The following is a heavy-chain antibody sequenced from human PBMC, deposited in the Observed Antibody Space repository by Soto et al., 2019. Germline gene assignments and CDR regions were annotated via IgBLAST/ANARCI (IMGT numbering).Heavy chain of an antibody. D-gene: IGHD2-8*01. CDR3: ARERGYCTNGVCYRLIDP. CDR1: GGSISSYY. J-gene: IGHJ5*02. V-gene: IGHV4-4*07. Sequence: QVQLQESGPGLVKPSETLSLTCTVSGGSISSYYWSWIRQPAGKGLEWIGRIYTSGSTNYNPSLKCRVTLSVDTSKNQFSLKLSSVTAADTAVYYCARERGYCTNGVCYRLIDPWGQGTLVTVSS. CDR2: IYTSGST.